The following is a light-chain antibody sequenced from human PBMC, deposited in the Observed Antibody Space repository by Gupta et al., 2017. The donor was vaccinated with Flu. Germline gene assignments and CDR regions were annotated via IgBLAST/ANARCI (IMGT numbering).Light chain of an antibody. J-gene: IGKJ2*03. Sequence: EIVLTQSPATLSLSPGERATLSCRASQSVSSYVAWYQQKPGQAPRRLSYDVSRFSGSGSGKDFTLTIISREPEDFAVYYCQQRSNWPRYSFGQGTXLEIK. CDR3: QQRSNWPRYS. CDR1: QSVSSY. V-gene: IGKV3-11*01. CDR2: DVS.